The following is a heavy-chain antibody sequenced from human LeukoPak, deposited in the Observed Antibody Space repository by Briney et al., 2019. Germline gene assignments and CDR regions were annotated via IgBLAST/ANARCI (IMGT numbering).Heavy chain of an antibody. Sequence: GASVKVSCKASGGTFSSYAISWVRQAPGQGLEWMGGINPNSGGTNYAQKFQGRVTMTRDTSISTAYMELSRLRSDDTAVYYCARPYYCSGDSCLSYFDYWGQGTLVTVSS. CDR3: ARPYYCSGDSCLSYFDY. V-gene: IGHV1-2*02. D-gene: IGHD2-15*01. CDR2: INPNSGGT. CDR1: GGTFSSYA. J-gene: IGHJ4*02.